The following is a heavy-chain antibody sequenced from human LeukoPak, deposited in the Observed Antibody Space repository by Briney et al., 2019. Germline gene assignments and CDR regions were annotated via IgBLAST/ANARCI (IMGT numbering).Heavy chain of an antibody. CDR1: GFTFSSYS. CDR2: ISSSSSYI. D-gene: IGHD1-1*01. V-gene: IGHV3-21*04. Sequence: GGSLRLSCAASGFTFSSYSMNWVRQAPGKGLEWVSSISSSSSYIYYADSVKGRFTISRDNAKSSLYLQMNSLRAEDTAVYYCAKTGTPWYYFDYWGQGTLVTVSS. J-gene: IGHJ4*02. CDR3: AKTGTPWYYFDY.